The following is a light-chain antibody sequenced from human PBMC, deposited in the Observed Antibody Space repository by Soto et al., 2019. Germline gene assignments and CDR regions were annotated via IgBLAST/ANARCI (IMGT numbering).Light chain of an antibody. V-gene: IGKV3-20*01. Sequence: EIVLTQSPGTLSLSPGERATLSCRASQSVSSSYLAWYQQKPGQAPRLLIYGASSRATGIPDRFSGSGSGTDFTLTISRLEPEDFAVYYCYQYGSSPLTFGGGTKVDIK. CDR3: YQYGSSPLT. J-gene: IGKJ4*01. CDR1: QSVSSSY. CDR2: GAS.